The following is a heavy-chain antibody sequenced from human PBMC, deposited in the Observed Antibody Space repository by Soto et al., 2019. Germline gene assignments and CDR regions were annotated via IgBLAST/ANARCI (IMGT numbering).Heavy chain of an antibody. D-gene: IGHD2-2*01. Sequence: ASVKVSCKASGGTFSSYAISWVRQAPGQGLEWMGGTFPMFGKANYAQKFQGRVTISADKSTNTAYMELSSLRSEDTAVYYCATVDISTWIDGMDVWGQGTTVTVSS. CDR1: GGTFSSYA. J-gene: IGHJ6*02. CDR3: ATVDISTWIDGMDV. V-gene: IGHV1-69*06. CDR2: TFPMFGKA.